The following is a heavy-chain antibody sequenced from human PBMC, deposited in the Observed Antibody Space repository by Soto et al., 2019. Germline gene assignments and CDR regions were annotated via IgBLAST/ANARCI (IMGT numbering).Heavy chain of an antibody. CDR2: ISGYNGKT. V-gene: IGHV1-18*04. Sequence: GASVKVSCKASGYTFSSYGISWVRQAPGQGLEWMGWISGYNGKTQYAQKVQGRITLTTDTATSTAYMELRSLRSHDTAVYFCAREKMVDYFALGSLDLWGQGTAVTVYS. D-gene: IGHD3-10*01. CDR3: AREKMVDYFALGSLDL. CDR1: GYTFSSYG. J-gene: IGHJ5*02.